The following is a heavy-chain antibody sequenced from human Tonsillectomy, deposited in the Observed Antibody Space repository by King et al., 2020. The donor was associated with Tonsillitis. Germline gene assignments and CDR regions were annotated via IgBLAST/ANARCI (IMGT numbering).Heavy chain of an antibody. J-gene: IGHJ3*02. CDR1: GFTFSSYW. V-gene: IGHV3-7*01. CDR3: ARERGSGAFDI. CDR2: IKQDESEK. Sequence: QLVQSGGGLVQPGGSLRLSCAASGFTFSSYWMSWVRQAPWKGREWVANIKQDESEKYYVDSVKGRFTIPRDNAKNSLYLQMKSLRAEDTAVYYCARERGSGAFDIWGQGTMVTVSS. D-gene: IGHD5-12*01.